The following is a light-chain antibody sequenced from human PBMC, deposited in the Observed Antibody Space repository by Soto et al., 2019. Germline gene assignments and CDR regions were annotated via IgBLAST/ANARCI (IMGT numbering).Light chain of an antibody. J-gene: IGKJ5*01. V-gene: IGKV3-11*01. CDR1: QSVSSX. Sequence: EIVLTRSPATLSLSPGERATLSCRASQSVSSXXAXXQQKPGPAPRLLIYDASNRATGITARFSGSGSGTDLTLTISSLEPEDFAVYYCQQRSNWPPWTFGQGTRLEIK. CDR2: DAS. CDR3: QQRSNWPPWT.